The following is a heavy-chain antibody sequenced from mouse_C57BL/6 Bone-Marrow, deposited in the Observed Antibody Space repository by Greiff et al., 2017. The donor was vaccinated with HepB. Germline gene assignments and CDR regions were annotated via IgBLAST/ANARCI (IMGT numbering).Heavy chain of an antibody. Sequence: EVKVEESGGGLVKPGGSLKLSCAASGFTFSSYAMSWVRQTPEKRLEWVATISDGGSYTYYPDNVKGRFTISRDNAKNNLYLQMSHLKSEDTAMYYCARDPHYDYDRWFAYWGQGTLVTVSA. J-gene: IGHJ3*01. CDR2: ISDGGSYT. CDR1: GFTFSSYA. D-gene: IGHD2-4*01. V-gene: IGHV5-4*01. CDR3: ARDPHYDYDRWFAY.